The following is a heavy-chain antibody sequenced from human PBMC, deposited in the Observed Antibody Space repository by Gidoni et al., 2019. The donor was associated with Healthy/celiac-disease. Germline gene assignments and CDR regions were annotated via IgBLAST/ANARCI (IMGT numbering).Heavy chain of an antibody. CDR2: ISYDGSNK. D-gene: IGHD3-9*01. Sequence: QVQLVESGGGVVQPGRSLRLSCAASGFTFSSYAMHWVRQAPGKGLEWVAVISYDGSNKYYADSVKGRFTISRDNSKNTLYLQMNSLRAEDTAVYYCARRSRLVIGDGMDVWGQGTTVTVSS. CDR3: ARRSRLVIGDGMDV. V-gene: IGHV3-30-3*01. CDR1: GFTFSSYA. J-gene: IGHJ6*02.